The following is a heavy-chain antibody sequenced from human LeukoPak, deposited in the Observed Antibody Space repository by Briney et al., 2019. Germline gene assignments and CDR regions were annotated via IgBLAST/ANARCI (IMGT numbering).Heavy chain of an antibody. D-gene: IGHD3-22*01. V-gene: IGHV4-31*03. CDR1: GDSISSGGYY. CDR2: IYYSGST. J-gene: IGHJ3*02. CDR3: ARGYYYDSSGYPDAFDI. Sequence: SSETLSLTCTVSGDSISSGGYYWSWIRQHPGKGLEWIGYIYYSGSTYYNPSLKSRVTISVDTSKNQFSLKLSSVTAADTAVYYCARGYYYDSSGYPDAFDIWGQGTMVTVSS.